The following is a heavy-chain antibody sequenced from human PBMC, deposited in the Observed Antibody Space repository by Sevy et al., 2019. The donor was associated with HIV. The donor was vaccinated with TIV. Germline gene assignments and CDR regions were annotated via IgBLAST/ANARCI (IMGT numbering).Heavy chain of an antibody. CDR3: ARDSYYWFDP. CDR2: IYYSGST. Sequence: SETLSLTCTVSGGSVSSGSYYWSWIRQPPGKGLEWIGYIYYSGSTNYNPSLKSRVTKSVDTSKTQCSLKVSSVTAAGTAVYYCARDSYYWFDPWGQGTLVTVSS. V-gene: IGHV4-61*01. CDR1: GGSVSSGSYY. D-gene: IGHD2-21*01. J-gene: IGHJ5*02.